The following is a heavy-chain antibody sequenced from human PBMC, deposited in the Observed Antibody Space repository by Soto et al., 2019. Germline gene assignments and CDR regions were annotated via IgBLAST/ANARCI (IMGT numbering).Heavy chain of an antibody. CDR1: GGTFSSYA. V-gene: IGHV1-69*01. CDR3: ARLPPPKTPRRPGMDV. CDR2: IIPIFGTA. Sequence: QVQLVQSGAEVKKPGSSVKVSCKASGGTFSSYAISWVRQAPGQGLEWMGGIIPIFGTANYAQKFQGRVTITADESTSTAYIELSSLRSEDTAVYYCARLPPPKTPRRPGMDVWGQGTTVTVSS. D-gene: IGHD1-1*01. J-gene: IGHJ6*02.